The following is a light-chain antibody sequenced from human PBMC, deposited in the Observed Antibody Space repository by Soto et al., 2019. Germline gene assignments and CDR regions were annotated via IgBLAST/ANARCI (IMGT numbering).Light chain of an antibody. Sequence: VVLTQSPATLSLSPGEPATLSCRASRDVYINALAWYQQKPGRTPTLLIYGASTRATGIPDRFSATGSGTEFSLTISRVEPEDFAVYYCQQYDASPITFGQGTKLEIK. CDR2: GAS. CDR3: QQYDASPIT. V-gene: IGKV3-20*01. J-gene: IGKJ2*01. CDR1: RDVYINA.